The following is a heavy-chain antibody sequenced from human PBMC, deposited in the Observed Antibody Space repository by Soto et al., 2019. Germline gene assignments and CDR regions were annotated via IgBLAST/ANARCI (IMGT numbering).Heavy chain of an antibody. Sequence: PGGSLRLSCAASGFTFSSYHMHWVRQAPGKGLEWVAVIWNDGSNKYYADSVKGRFTISRDNSKNTLYLQMNSLRAEDTAVYYCAKDRNTMIVVVRGLQHWGQGTLVTVSS. J-gene: IGHJ1*01. CDR3: AKDRNTMIVVVRGLQH. V-gene: IGHV3-30*02. CDR2: IWNDGSNK. D-gene: IGHD3-22*01. CDR1: GFTFSSYH.